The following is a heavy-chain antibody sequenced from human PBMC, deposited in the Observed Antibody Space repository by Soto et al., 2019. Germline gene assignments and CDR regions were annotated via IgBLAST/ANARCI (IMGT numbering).Heavy chain of an antibody. Sequence: LRLSCAASGFTFSDYGLHWVRQAPGKGLEWVAFLSHHSYKKYYAVSVKGRFTVSRDNSKNTLYLQMNSLRTEDTAVYYCAKDWVGGSNRYYLEYWGQGTPVTVSS. CDR3: AKDWVGGSNRYYLEY. J-gene: IGHJ4*02. CDR2: LSHHSYKK. D-gene: IGHD1-26*01. CDR1: GFTFSDYG. V-gene: IGHV3-30*18.